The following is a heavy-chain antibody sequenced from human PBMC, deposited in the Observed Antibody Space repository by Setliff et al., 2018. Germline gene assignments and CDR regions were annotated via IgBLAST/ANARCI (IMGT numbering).Heavy chain of an antibody. CDR3: VRSGKFGMRFWFDQ. CDR2: FDPEEGER. V-gene: IGHV1-24*01. CDR1: GNTLTHLS. J-gene: IGHJ5*02. Sequence: ASVKVSCKVSGNTLTHLSIHWVRQAPGEGLEWIGGFDPEEGERIYAPRLQGRVTMTRDTSINTAYMELGSLTSDDTAFYYCVRSGKFGMRFWFDQWGQGTLVTVSS. D-gene: IGHD1-26*01.